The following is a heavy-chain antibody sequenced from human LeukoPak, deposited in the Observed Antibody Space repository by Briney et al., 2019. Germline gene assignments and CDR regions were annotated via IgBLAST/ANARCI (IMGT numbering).Heavy chain of an antibody. J-gene: IGHJ4*02. D-gene: IGHD6-13*01. CDR3: AKEGGSSWYYFDS. CDR2: ISGSGGST. Sequence: GGSLRLSCAASGFTVSSNYMSWVRQAPGKGLEWVSAISGSGGSTYYAVSVKGRFTISRDNSKNTLYLQMNSLRAEDTAVYYCAKEGGSSWYYFDSWGQGTLVTVSS. CDR1: GFTVSSNY. V-gene: IGHV3-23*01.